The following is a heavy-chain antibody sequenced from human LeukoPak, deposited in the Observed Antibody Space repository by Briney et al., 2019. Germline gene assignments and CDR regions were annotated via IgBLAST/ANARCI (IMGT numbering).Heavy chain of an antibody. V-gene: IGHV3-30*18. CDR3: AKDWTDSGYDRGYFDY. D-gene: IGHD5-12*01. CDR1: GFTFSSYG. J-gene: IGHJ4*02. Sequence: GGSLRLSCAASGFTFSSYGMHWVRQAPGKGLEWVAVISYDGSNKYYADSVKGRFTISRDNSKNTLYLQMNSLRAEDTAVYYCAKDWTDSGYDRGYFDYWGLGTLVTVSS. CDR2: ISYDGSNK.